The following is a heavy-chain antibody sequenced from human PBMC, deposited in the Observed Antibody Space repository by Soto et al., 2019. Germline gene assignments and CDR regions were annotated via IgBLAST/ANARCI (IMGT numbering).Heavy chain of an antibody. J-gene: IGHJ6*03. Sequence: SETLSLTCTVSGGSISSYYWSWIRQPPGKGLEWIGYIYYSGSTNYNPSLKSRVTISVDTSKNQFSLKLSSVTAADTAVYYCARSPLRGLRYYYYYYMDVWGKGTTVTVSS. CDR1: GGSISSYY. CDR2: IYYSGST. CDR3: ARSPLRGLRYYYYYYMDV. V-gene: IGHV4-59*01. D-gene: IGHD5-12*01.